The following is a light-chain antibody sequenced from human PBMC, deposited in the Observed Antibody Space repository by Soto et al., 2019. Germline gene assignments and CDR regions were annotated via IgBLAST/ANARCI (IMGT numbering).Light chain of an antibody. Sequence: EIVLTQSPGTLSVSPGERATLSCRASQSVSSNLAWYQQKPGQAPRLLIYGASTRATDVPARFSGSGSGTEFTLTISSLQSEDFAVYYCQQYNNWPPTFGGGTKVEIK. V-gene: IGKV3-15*01. CDR3: QQYNNWPPT. CDR1: QSVSSN. J-gene: IGKJ4*01. CDR2: GAS.